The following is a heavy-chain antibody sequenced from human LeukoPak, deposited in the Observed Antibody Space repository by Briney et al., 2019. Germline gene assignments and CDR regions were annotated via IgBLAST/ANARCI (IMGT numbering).Heavy chain of an antibody. CDR1: GFTFSSYG. D-gene: IGHD5-12*01. CDR3: VYSGYDSYFDY. CDR2: ISGSGGST. Sequence: GGSLRLSCAASGFTFSSYGMSWVRQAPGKGLEWVSAISGSGGSTYYADSVKGRFTISRDNSKNTLYLQMNSLRAEDTAVYYCVYSGYDSYFDYWGQGTLVTVSS. J-gene: IGHJ4*02. V-gene: IGHV3-23*01.